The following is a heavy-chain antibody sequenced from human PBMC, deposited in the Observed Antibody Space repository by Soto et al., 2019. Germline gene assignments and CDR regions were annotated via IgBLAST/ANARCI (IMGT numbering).Heavy chain of an antibody. V-gene: IGHV1-18*01. CDR2: ISAYNGNT. Sequence: ASVKVSCKASGYTFTSYGISWVRQAPGQGLEWMGWISAYNGNTNYAQKLQGRVTMTTDTSTSTAYMELRSLRSDDTAVYYCARDTDPPDYYGSGSYRAHDAFDIWGQGTMVTVSS. J-gene: IGHJ3*02. CDR1: GYTFTSYG. CDR3: ARDTDPPDYYGSGSYRAHDAFDI. D-gene: IGHD3-10*01.